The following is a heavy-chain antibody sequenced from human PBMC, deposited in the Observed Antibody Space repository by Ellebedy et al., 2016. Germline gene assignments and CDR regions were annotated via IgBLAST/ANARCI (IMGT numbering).Heavy chain of an antibody. V-gene: IGHV4-39*07. J-gene: IGHJ5*02. CDR3: ARRPWYYGSGSYYNGFDP. Sequence: SETLSLXCTVAAGSISSSSDYWGWIRQHPGKGLEWIGSIYYSGSTYYNPSLKSRVTISVDTSKNQFSLKLSSVTAADTAVYYCARRPWYYGSGSYYNGFDPWGQGTLVTVSS. CDR1: AGSISSSSDY. D-gene: IGHD3-10*01. CDR2: IYYSGST.